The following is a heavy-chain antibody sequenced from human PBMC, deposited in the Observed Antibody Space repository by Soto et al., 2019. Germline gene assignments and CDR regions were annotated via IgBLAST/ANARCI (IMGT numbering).Heavy chain of an antibody. CDR3: AKGDKYAYGSFDY. Sequence: PGGSLRLSCAASGFTFSSYGMNWVRQAPGKGLEWVSAISGSGAGTYYADSVKGRFTISRDNSKNTLYLQMNSLRAEDTAVYYCAKGDKYAYGSFDYWGKGTPVTVSS. V-gene: IGHV3-23*01. CDR1: GFTFSSYG. CDR2: ISGSGAGT. D-gene: IGHD3-10*01. J-gene: IGHJ4*02.